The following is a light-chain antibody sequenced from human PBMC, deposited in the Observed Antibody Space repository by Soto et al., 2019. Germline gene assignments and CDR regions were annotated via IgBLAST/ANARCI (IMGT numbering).Light chain of an antibody. Sequence: DIQMTQSPSSLSASVGDRVTITCRASQNIGVYLNWYQKKPGKAPKLLIHAASSLHSGVPSRFSGSGSGTDCTLTISRLQPGDVATYYCQTYNSAPLTLGGGTKVDIK. CDR1: QNIGVY. CDR3: QTYNSAPLT. V-gene: IGKV1-27*01. J-gene: IGKJ4*01. CDR2: AAS.